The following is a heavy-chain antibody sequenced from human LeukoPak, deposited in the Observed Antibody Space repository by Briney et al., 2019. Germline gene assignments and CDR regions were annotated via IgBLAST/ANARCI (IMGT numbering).Heavy chain of an antibody. Sequence: SGTLSLTCGVSGGSVASTNWWTWVRQPPGKGLEWIGEVHLDGTTNYNPSLKSRLTMSVDLSENHISLTLTSVTAADTAVYYCARSANSAYNYVGYWGQGTLVTVSS. J-gene: IGHJ4*02. CDR1: GGSVASTNW. V-gene: IGHV4-4*02. CDR2: VHLDGTT. D-gene: IGHD3-16*01. CDR3: ARSANSAYNYVGY.